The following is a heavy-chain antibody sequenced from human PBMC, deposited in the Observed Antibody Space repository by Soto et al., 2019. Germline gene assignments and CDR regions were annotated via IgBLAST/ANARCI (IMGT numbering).Heavy chain of an antibody. CDR1: GYTFTSYD. CDR3: ARSSYYGSGSYYYYYYGMDV. CDR2: MNPNSGNT. Sequence: QVQLVQSGAEVKKPGASVKVSCKASGYTFTSYDINWVRQATGQGLEWMGWMNPNSGNTGYAQMFQGRVTMTRNTSISTAYMELSSLRSEDTAVYYCARSSYYGSGSYYYYYYGMDVWGQGTTVTVSS. J-gene: IGHJ6*02. D-gene: IGHD3-10*01. V-gene: IGHV1-8*01.